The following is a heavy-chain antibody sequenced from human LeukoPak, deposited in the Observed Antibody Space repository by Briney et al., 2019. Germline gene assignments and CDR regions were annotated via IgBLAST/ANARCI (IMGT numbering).Heavy chain of an antibody. D-gene: IGHD2-2*01. J-gene: IGHJ4*02. V-gene: IGHV3-21*01. CDR3: ARDPSSVANGYYFDY. CDR2: ISSSSAYI. Sequence: GGSLRLSCAASGFTFSSYSMNWVRQAPGKGLEWVSSISSSSAYIYYGDSVKGRFAISRDNAEKALYLQMNSLRPEDTAVYYCARDPSSVANGYYFDYWGQGTLVTVSS. CDR1: GFTFSSYS.